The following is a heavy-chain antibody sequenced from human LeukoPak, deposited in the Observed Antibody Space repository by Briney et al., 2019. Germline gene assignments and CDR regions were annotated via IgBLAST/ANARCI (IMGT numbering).Heavy chain of an antibody. J-gene: IGHJ6*03. V-gene: IGHV3-23*01. CDR2: ISGSSGST. Sequence: GGSLRLSCAASGFSFSSYAMCWVRQAPGKGLEWVSGISGSSGSTYYADSVKGRFTISRDNSKNTLYLQMNSLRAEDTAVYYCAKDLVGGVRKYYYMDVWGKGTTVTVSS. D-gene: IGHD1-1*01. CDR3: AKDLVGGVRKYYYMDV. CDR1: GFSFSSYA.